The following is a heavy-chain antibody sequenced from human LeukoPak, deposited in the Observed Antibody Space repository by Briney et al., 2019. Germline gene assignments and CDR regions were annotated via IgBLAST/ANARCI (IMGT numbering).Heavy chain of an antibody. CDR1: GYTFTGYY. D-gene: IGHD6-6*01. Sequence: ASVKVSCKASGYTFTGYYMHWVRQAPGQGLEWMGWINPNSGGTNYAQKFQGRVTMTRDTSISTAYMELTRLRSDDTAVYYCARTRGYSSSDFDYWGQGTLVTVSS. J-gene: IGHJ4*02. V-gene: IGHV1-2*02. CDR3: ARTRGYSSSDFDY. CDR2: INPNSGGT.